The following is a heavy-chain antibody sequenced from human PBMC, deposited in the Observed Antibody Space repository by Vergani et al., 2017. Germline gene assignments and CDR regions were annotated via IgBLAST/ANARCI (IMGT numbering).Heavy chain of an antibody. CDR3: ARDMDT. CDR2: ISAYNGNT. J-gene: IGHJ1*01. V-gene: IGHV1-18*01. CDR1: GYTLTELS. D-gene: IGHD3-10*01. Sequence: QVQLVQSGAEVKKPGASVKVSCKVSGYTLTELSMHWVRQAPGKGLEWMGWISAYNGNTNYAQKLQGRVTMTTDTSTSTAYMELRSLRSDDTAVYYCARDMDTWGQGTLVTVSS.